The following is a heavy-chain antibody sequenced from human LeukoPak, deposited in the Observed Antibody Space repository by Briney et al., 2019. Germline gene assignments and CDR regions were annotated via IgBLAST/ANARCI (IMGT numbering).Heavy chain of an antibody. V-gene: IGHV1-69*05. CDR1: GGTFSSYA. CDR2: IIPIFGTA. Sequence: SVKVSCKASGGTFSSYAISWVRQAPGQGLEWMGGIIPIFGTANYAQKFQGRVTITTDESTSTAYMELSRLRSDDTAVYYCARDIEYYDSSGYYYNWFDPWGQGTLVTVSS. CDR3: ARDIEYYDSSGYYYNWFDP. J-gene: IGHJ5*02. D-gene: IGHD3-22*01.